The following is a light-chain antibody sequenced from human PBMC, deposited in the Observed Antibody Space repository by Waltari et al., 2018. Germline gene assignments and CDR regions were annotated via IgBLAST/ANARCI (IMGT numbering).Light chain of an antibody. CDR3: QQYGSSPIT. CDR1: QSVSSSY. CDR2: GAS. J-gene: IGKJ5*01. Sequence: EMVLTQSPGSLSLSPGERATLSCRASQSVSSSYLAWYQQKPGQAPRLLIYGASSSATGIPDRFSGSGSGTDFPLTISRLEPDDFAVYSCQQYGSSPITFCQGTRLEIK. V-gene: IGKV3-20*01.